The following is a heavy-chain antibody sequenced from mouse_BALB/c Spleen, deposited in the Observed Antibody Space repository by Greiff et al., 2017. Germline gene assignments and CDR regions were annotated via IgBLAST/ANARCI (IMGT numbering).Heavy chain of an antibody. J-gene: IGHJ4*01. V-gene: IGHV1-62-2*01. CDR3: ARHEEDPYDYDSYYYAMDY. CDR2: FYPGSGSI. D-gene: IGHD2-4*01. CDR1: GYTFTSYV. Sequence: VKLVESGPELVKPGASVKMSCKASGYTFTSYVMHWVKQKPGQGLEWIGWFYPGSGSIKYNEKFKDKATLTADKSSSTVYMELSRLTSEDSAVYFCARHEEDPYDYDSYYYAMDYWGQGTSVTVSS.